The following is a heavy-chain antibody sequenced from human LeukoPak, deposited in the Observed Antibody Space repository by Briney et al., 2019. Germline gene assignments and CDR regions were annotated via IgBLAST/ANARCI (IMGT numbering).Heavy chain of an antibody. V-gene: IGHV3-23*01. D-gene: IGHD3-3*01. CDR3: AAGIGSYYYYMDV. J-gene: IGHJ6*03. Sequence: PGGSLRLSCAASGFTFSSYPMSWVRQAPGKGLEWVSAISGSGGSTYYADSVKGRFTISRDNSKNTLYLQMNSLRAEDTAVYYCAAGIGSYYYYMDVWGKGTTVTVSS. CDR1: GFTFSSYP. CDR2: ISGSGGST.